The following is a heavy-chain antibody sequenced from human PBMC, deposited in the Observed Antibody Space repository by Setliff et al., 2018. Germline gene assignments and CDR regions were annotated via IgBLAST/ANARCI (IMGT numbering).Heavy chain of an antibody. Sequence: GGSLRLSCVASGFTFSNYAMHWVRQAPGKGLEWVAVITYDGTNNFYADSVKGRFTISRDIPKNTLYLQMNSLRAEDTAVYYCAKDQGTYGPYYFDYWGQGTLVTVSS. CDR1: GFTFSNYA. D-gene: IGHD2-8*01. CDR2: ITYDGTNN. CDR3: AKDQGTYGPYYFDY. J-gene: IGHJ4*02. V-gene: IGHV3-30*07.